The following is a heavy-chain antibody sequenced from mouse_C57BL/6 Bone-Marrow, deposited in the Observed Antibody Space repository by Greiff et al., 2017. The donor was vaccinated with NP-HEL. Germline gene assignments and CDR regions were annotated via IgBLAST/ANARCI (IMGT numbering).Heavy chain of an antibody. CDR1: GYTFTSYW. V-gene: IGHV1-64*01. CDR2: IHPNSGST. D-gene: IGHD5-1*01. Sequence: QVQLQQSGAELVKPGASVKLSCKASGYTFTSYWMHWVKQRPGQGLEWIGMIHPNSGSTNYNEKFKSKATLTVDKSSSTAYMQLSSLTSEDSAVYYSARVTYVFFAYWGQGTLVTVSA. CDR3: ARVTYVFFAY. J-gene: IGHJ3*01.